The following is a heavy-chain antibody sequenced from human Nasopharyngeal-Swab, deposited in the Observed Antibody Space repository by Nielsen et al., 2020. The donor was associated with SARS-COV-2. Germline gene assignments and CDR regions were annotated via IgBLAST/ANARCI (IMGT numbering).Heavy chain of an antibody. J-gene: IGHJ4*02. CDR3: ARTMVRGVIDY. CDR2: IYYSGST. Sequence: GSLRLSCTVSGGSISSYYWSWIRQPLGKGLEWIGYIYYSGSTNYNPSLKSRVTISVDTSKNQFSLKLSSVTAADTAVYYCARTMVRGVIDYWGQGTLVTVSS. D-gene: IGHD3-10*01. V-gene: IGHV4-59*01. CDR1: GGSISSYY.